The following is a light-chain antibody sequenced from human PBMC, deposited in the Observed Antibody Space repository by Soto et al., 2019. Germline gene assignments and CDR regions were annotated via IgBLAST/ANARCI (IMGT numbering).Light chain of an antibody. J-gene: IGKJ1*01. CDR2: TTS. V-gene: IGKV1-39*01. Sequence: DIQMTQSPSSLSASVGDRVTITCRASQTISIYLNWFQQKPGKAPKLLIYTTSSLQSGVPSRFSGSGSGTDFTLTISSLQPEDSATYYCQQSYSVPPAFGQGTKVEIK. CDR1: QTISIY. CDR3: QQSYSVPPA.